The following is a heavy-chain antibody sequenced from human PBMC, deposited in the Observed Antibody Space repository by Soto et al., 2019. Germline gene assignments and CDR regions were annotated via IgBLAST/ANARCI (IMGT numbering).Heavy chain of an antibody. V-gene: IGHV5-51*01. CDR2: IYPEDSYT. D-gene: IGHD2-2*01. CDR1: GYSFTNYW. Sequence: GESLKISCKGSGYSFTNYWIGWVRQMPGKDLEWIGIIYPEDSYTNYSPSFQGHVTISADKSISTAYLQWSSLKASDTAMYYCASSPRGYCSSTSCRELGNYYGMDVWGQGTTVTVSS. J-gene: IGHJ6*02. CDR3: ASSPRGYCSSTSCRELGNYYGMDV.